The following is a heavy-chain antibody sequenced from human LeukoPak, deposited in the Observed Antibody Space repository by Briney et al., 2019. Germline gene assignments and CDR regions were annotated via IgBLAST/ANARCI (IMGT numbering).Heavy chain of an antibody. CDR2: FDPEDGET. V-gene: IGHV1-24*01. CDR1: GYTFTSYY. J-gene: IGHJ4*02. CDR3: ATLKTSSDY. Sequence: ASVKVSCKASGYTFTSYYMHWVRQAPGKGLEWMGGFDPEDGETIYAQKFQGRVTMTEDTSTDTAYMELSSLRSEDTAVYYCATLKTSSDYWGQGTLVTVSS.